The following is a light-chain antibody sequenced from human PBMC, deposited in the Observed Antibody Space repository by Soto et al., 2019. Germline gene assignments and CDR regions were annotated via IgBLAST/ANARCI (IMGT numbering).Light chain of an antibody. J-gene: IGKJ2*01. CDR2: GAF. Sequence: ETVLTQSPATLSLSPGERATFSCRASQSVTTNLAWYQQKPGQVPRLLIYGAFTRATGIPARFSGSGSGTEFTLSISSLEPEDFAIYHCQQYNSLPHTFGQGTKLEIK. CDR1: QSVTTN. CDR3: QQYNSLPHT. V-gene: IGKV3-15*01.